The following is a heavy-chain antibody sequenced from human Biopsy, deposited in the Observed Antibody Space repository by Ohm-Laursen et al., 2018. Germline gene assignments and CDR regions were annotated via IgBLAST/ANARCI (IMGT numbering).Heavy chain of an antibody. CDR1: GFTFSDYY. CDR3: ARFPDFWSGYYVDP. D-gene: IGHD3-3*01. V-gene: IGHV3-11*01. Sequence: SLRLSCAAFGFTFSDYYMSWIRQAPGKGLEWISYLSSRGSNIYYADSVKGRFTVSRDNANNSLFLQMNSLRAEDTAVYYCARFPDFWSGYYVDPWGQGTLVTVSS. J-gene: IGHJ5*02. CDR2: LSSRGSNI.